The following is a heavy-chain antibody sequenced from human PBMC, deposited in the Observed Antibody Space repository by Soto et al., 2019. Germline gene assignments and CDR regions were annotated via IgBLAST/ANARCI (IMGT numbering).Heavy chain of an antibody. CDR1: GFTFSDYY. V-gene: IGHV3-11*01. CDR3: ARERAGYSYGPDAFDI. CDR2: ISSSGSTI. Sequence: GSLRLSCAASGFTFSDYYMSWIRQAPGKGLEWASYISSSGSTIYYADSVKGRFTISRDNAKNSLYLQMNSLRAEDTAVYYCARERAGYSYGPDAFDIWGQGTMVTVSS. J-gene: IGHJ3*02. D-gene: IGHD5-18*01.